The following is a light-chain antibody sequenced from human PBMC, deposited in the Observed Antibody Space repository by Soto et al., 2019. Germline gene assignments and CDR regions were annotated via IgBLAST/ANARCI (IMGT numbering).Light chain of an antibody. J-gene: IGKJ1*01. CDR1: QSVLYSSNNKNY. V-gene: IGKV4-1*01. CDR2: WAS. CDR3: QQYYSTLWT. Sequence: DIVMTQSPDSLAVSLGERATINCKSSQSVLYSSNNKNYLAWYQQKPGQPPKLLIYWASTRESGVPDRFSGSGSGTDFPLTIRSLEAEDLAVYYCQQYYSTLWTFGQGTKVEIK.